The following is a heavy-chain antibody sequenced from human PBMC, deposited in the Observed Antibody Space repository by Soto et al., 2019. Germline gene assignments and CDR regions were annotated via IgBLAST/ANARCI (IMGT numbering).Heavy chain of an antibody. J-gene: IGHJ4*02. CDR2: IIPIFGTA. Sequence: VASVKVSCKASGGTFSSYAISWVRQAPGQGLEWMGGIIPIFGTANYAQKFQGRVTITADKSTSTAYMELSSLRSEDTAVYYCARDGRLVQYYYDSSGYWGQGTLVTFSS. CDR3: ARDGRLVQYYYDSSGY. D-gene: IGHD3-22*01. CDR1: GGTFSSYA. V-gene: IGHV1-69*06.